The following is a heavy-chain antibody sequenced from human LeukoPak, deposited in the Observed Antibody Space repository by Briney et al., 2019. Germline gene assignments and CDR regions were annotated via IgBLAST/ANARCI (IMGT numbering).Heavy chain of an antibody. D-gene: IGHD5-18*01. Sequence: ASVTVSCKASGYTFTSYDMNWVRQATGQGLEWMGWINPNSGGTNYAQKFQGRVTTTRDTSISTAYMELSRLRSDDTAVYYCARVRERGTWIQLWFFDYWGQGTLVTVSS. CDR1: GYTFTSYD. CDR2: INPNSGGT. V-gene: IGHV1-2*02. CDR3: ARVRERGTWIQLWFFDY. J-gene: IGHJ4*02.